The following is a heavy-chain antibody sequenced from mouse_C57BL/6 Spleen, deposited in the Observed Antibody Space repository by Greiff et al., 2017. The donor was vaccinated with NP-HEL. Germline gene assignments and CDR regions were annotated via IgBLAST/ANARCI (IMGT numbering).Heavy chain of an antibody. CDR2: ISNGGGST. CDR1: GFTFSDYY. J-gene: IGHJ4*01. CDR3: ARSLPLYYYAMDY. V-gene: IGHV5-12*01. D-gene: IGHD2-10*01. Sequence: EVQRVESGGGLVQPGGSLKLSCAASGFTFSDYYMYWVRQTPEKRLEWVAYISNGGGSTYYPDTVKGRFTISRDNAKNTLYLQMSRLKSEDTAMYYCARSLPLYYYAMDYWGQGTSVTVSS.